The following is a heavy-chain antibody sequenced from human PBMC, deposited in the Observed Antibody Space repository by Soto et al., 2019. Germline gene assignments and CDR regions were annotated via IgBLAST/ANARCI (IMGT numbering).Heavy chain of an antibody. CDR1: GFICRNYP. CDR3: ARSRNSAVADSFDF. Sequence: GLSLRLSCAASGFICRNYPIHCLGQAPGKGVEWVTVISRDGSHKYYLDSVKGRFTISRDNSKDTVNLLMNSLRDDDSAMYYCARSRNSAVADSFDFWGQGTLVTVSS. CDR2: ISRDGSHK. V-gene: IGHV3-30*04. J-gene: IGHJ4*02. D-gene: IGHD1-26*01.